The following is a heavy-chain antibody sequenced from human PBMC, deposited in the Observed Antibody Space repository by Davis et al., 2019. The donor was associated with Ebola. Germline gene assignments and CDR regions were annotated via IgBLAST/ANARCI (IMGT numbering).Heavy chain of an antibody. V-gene: IGHV1-8*02. CDR3: ARGGGYYGDPLHY. CDR2: MNPNSGNT. CDR1: GYTFIDHY. D-gene: IGHD4-17*01. Sequence: ASVKVSCKASGYTFIDHYIHWVRQATGQGLEWMGWMNPNSGNTGYAQKFQGRVTMTRNTSISTAYMELSSLRSEDTAVYYCARGGGYYGDPLHYWGQGTLVTVSS. J-gene: IGHJ4*02.